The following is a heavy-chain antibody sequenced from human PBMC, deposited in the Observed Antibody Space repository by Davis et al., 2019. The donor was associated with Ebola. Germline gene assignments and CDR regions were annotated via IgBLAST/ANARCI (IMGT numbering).Heavy chain of an antibody. Sequence: GGSLRLSCAASGSTVSSNYMSWVRQAPGKGLEWVSVIYSGGSTYYADSVKGRFTISRHNSKNTLYLQMNSLRAEDTAVYYCARTLRGYSGSLRYNWFDPWGQGTLVTVSS. CDR2: IYSGGST. V-gene: IGHV3-53*04. D-gene: IGHD5-12*01. CDR1: GSTVSSNY. CDR3: ARTLRGYSGSLRYNWFDP. J-gene: IGHJ5*02.